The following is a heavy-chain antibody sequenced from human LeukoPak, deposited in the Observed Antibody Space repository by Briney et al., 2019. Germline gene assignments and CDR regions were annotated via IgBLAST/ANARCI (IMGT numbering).Heavy chain of an antibody. CDR3: ASPPSDTYYDILTGHFPDAFDI. Sequence: ASVKVSCKASGGTFSSYAISWVRQAPGQGLEWMGRIIPILGIANYAQKFQGRVTITADKSTSTAYMELSSLRSEDTAVYYCASPPSDTYYDILTGHFPDAFDIWGQGTMVTVSS. J-gene: IGHJ3*02. CDR2: IIPILGIA. CDR1: GGTFSSYA. V-gene: IGHV1-69*04. D-gene: IGHD3-9*01.